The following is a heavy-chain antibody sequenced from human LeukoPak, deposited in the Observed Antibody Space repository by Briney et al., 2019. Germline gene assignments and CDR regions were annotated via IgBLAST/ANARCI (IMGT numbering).Heavy chain of an antibody. CDR2: ISYDGSNK. CDR1: GFTFSSYA. D-gene: IGHD2-21*02. CDR3: ARDHEIVVVTAMSGY. Sequence: GGSLRLSCAASGFTFSSYAMHWVRQAPGKGLEWVAVISYDGSNKYYADSVKGRFTISRDNSKNTLYLQMNSLRAEDTAVYYCARDHEIVVVTAMSGYWGQGTLVTVSS. J-gene: IGHJ4*02. V-gene: IGHV3-30-3*01.